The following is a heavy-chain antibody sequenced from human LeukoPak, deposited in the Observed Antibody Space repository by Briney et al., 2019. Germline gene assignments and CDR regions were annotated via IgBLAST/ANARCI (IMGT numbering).Heavy chain of an antibody. J-gene: IGHJ5*02. V-gene: IGHV1-2*02. Sequence: AASVKVSCKASGYTFTGYYMHWVRQAPGQGLEWRGWINPNSGGTNYAQKFQGRVTMTRDTSISTAYMELSRLRSDDTAVYYCARGPSRSIAARLSWFDPWGQGTLVTVSS. D-gene: IGHD6-6*01. CDR3: ARGPSRSIAARLSWFDP. CDR2: INPNSGGT. CDR1: GYTFTGYY.